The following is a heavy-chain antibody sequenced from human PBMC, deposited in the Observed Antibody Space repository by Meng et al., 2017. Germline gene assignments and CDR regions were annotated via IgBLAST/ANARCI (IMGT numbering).Heavy chain of an antibody. V-gene: IGHV4-39*07. CDR1: GGSISSSSYY. J-gene: IGHJ2*01. CDR2: IYYSGST. Sequence: SETLSLTCTVSGGSISSSSYYWGWIRQPPGKGLEWIGSIYYSGSTYYNPSLKSRVTISVDTSKNQFSLKLSSVTAADTAVYYCARSLGYYGSGSWYFDLWGRGILVTVSS. CDR3: ARSLGYYGSGSWYFDL. D-gene: IGHD3-10*01.